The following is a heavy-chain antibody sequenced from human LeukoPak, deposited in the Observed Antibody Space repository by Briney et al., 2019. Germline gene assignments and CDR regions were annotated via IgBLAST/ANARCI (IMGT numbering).Heavy chain of an antibody. D-gene: IGHD3-22*01. CDR3: ATGPATSGHYWPTYFHR. CDR1: GYTLTELS. V-gene: IGHV1-24*01. J-gene: IGHJ1*01. Sequence: GASVKVSCKVSGYTLTELSMHWLRQAPGKGLEWMGSFDPEVGETIYAQKFQGRVTMTDDTSTDTAYMDLSSLRSEDTAVYYCATGPATSGHYWPTYFHRWGQGTLVTVSS. CDR2: FDPEVGET.